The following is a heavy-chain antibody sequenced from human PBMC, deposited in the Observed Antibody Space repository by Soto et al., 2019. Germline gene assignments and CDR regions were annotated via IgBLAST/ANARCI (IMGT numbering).Heavy chain of an antibody. J-gene: IGHJ4*02. D-gene: IGHD3-10*01. V-gene: IGHV2-5*02. CDR1: GLSLTTTGAG. CDR3: AHRQTRGYYFDY. Sequence: QITLKESGPTLVRPTQTLTLTCTFSGLSLTTTGAGVAWIRQPPGKALEWLALLYWDDDKRYSPSLRSRLTITKDTSKSQVVLKMTSMDPVDTGTYYCAHRQTRGYYFDYCGQGTLVTVSS. CDR2: LYWDDDK.